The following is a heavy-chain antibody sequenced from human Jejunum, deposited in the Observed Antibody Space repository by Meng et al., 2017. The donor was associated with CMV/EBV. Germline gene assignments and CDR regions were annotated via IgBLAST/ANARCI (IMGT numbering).Heavy chain of an antibody. V-gene: IGHV1-18*01. D-gene: IGHD3-16*01. CDR1: YHVSSYG. Sequence: YHVSSYGISGVRQAPGQGLEWMGWISVYNGNTNYALKFQGRVTMTTDTSTTTAYMELTNLRSDDTAVYYCARETARPLAGGGYDYWGQGALVTVSS. CDR2: ISVYNGNT. CDR3: ARETARPLAGGGYDY. J-gene: IGHJ4*02.